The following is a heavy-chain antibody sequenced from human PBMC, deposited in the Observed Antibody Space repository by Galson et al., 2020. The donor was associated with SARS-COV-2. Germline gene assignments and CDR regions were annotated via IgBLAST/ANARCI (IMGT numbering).Heavy chain of an antibody. J-gene: IGHJ4*02. CDR3: AAQKSTGGY. CDR2: TAVGSGNT. Sequence: KISCQASGFTFTSPAMQWVRQARGQRLEWIGWTAVGSGNTNYAQKFQERVTITRDMSTSTAYMELSSLRSEDTAVYSCAAQKSTGGYWGQGTLVTVSS. V-gene: IGHV1-58*02. CDR1: GFTFTSPA.